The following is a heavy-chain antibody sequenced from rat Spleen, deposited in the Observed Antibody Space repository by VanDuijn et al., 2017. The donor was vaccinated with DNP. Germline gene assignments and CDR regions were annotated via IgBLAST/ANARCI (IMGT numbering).Heavy chain of an antibody. CDR1: GFTFSDYN. D-gene: IGHD1-4*01. Sequence: EVQLVESGGDLLQPGRSLKPSCAASGFTFSDYNMAWVRQPPTKGLGWVATIIYDGSRTYYRDSVKGRFTISRDNAKSTLYLQMDSLRSEDTATYYCARPGSPYYFDYWGQGVMVTVSS. J-gene: IGHJ2*01. CDR2: IIYDGSRT. CDR3: ARPGSPYYFDY. V-gene: IGHV5-7*01.